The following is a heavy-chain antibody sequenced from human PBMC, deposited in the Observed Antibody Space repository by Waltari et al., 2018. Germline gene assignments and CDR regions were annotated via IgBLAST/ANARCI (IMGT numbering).Heavy chain of an antibody. CDR2: IYWNDDK. Sequence: QISLKESGPALVKATQTLTLTCTFSGFSLTTSGVTVGWIRQPPGKALEWLAHIYWNDDKKYNPSLKSRLTITRDTSKNQVVLTMTDMDPLDTVTYFCAHRMSEGDYVRGWFDPWGQGTLVTVSS. CDR1: GFSLTTSGVT. V-gene: IGHV2-5*01. J-gene: IGHJ5*02. CDR3: AHRMSEGDYVRGWFDP. D-gene: IGHD3-10*02.